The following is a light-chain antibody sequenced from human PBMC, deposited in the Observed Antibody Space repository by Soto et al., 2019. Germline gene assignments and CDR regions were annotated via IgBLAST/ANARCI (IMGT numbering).Light chain of an antibody. J-gene: IGKJ5*01. CDR1: QSVSSN. V-gene: IGKV3-15*01. CDR2: GAS. CDR3: QQYNNWPIT. Sequence: EKVMTQSPATLPVSPGERATLSCRASQSVSSNLAWYQQKPGQAPRLLIYGASTRATGIPARFSGSGSGTEFTLTISSLQSEDFAVYYCQQYNNWPITFGQGTRLEIK.